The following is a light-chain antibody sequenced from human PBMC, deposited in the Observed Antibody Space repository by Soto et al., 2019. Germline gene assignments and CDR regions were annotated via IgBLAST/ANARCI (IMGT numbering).Light chain of an antibody. CDR1: HIVSSSS. J-gene: IGKJ4*01. Sequence: EIVLTQSPGTLSLSPGERATLSCRASHIVSSSSLAWYQQKPGQAPRLLIYDAASRATGIPDRFSGSGSGTDFTLTISRLEPDDFAVYYCHQYGGSPLTFGGGTKVEIK. V-gene: IGKV3-20*01. CDR2: DAA. CDR3: HQYGGSPLT.